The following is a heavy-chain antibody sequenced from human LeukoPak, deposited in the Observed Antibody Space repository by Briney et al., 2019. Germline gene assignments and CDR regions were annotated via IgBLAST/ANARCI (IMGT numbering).Heavy chain of an antibody. CDR3: AGDRDDSSDYYRETLFDY. J-gene: IGHJ4*02. CDR2: INPNSGGT. Sequence: ASVKVSCKASGYTFTSYAMNWVRQAPGQGLEWMGWINPNSGGTNYAQKFQGRVTMTRDTSISTAYMELSRLRSDDTAVYYCAGDRDDSSDYYRETLFDYWGQGTLVTVSS. V-gene: IGHV1-2*02. D-gene: IGHD3-22*01. CDR1: GYTFTSYA.